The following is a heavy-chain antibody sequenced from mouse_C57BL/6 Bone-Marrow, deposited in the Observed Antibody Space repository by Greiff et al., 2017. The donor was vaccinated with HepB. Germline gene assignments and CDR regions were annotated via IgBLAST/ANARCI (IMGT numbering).Heavy chain of an antibody. Sequence: EVKLVESGGGLVKPGGSLKLSCAASGFTFSSYAMSWVRQTPEKRLEWVATISDGGSYTYYPDNVKGRFTISRDNAKNNLYLQMSHLKYEDTAMYYCAGRYYFDYWGQGTTLTVSS. CDR2: ISDGGSYT. CDR1: GFTFSSYA. J-gene: IGHJ2*01. V-gene: IGHV5-4*03. CDR3: AGRYYFDY.